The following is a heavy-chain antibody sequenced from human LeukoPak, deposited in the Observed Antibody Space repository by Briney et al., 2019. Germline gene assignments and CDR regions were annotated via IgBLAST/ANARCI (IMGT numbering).Heavy chain of an antibody. CDR2: INPASGGT. D-gene: IGHD2-15*01. J-gene: IGHJ4*02. CDR3: ARDLLVVASMGSDS. Sequence: ASVKVSCKASGYTFTRYYLHWVRQAPGQGLEWMGWINPASGGTTYAQNFQGRVTMTRDTSISTVYMELSGLRSDDTAVYYCARDLLVVASMGSDSWGQGTLVTVSS. CDR1: GYTFTRYY. V-gene: IGHV1-2*02.